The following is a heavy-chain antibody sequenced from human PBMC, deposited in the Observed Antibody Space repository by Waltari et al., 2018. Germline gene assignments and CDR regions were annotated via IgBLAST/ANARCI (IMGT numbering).Heavy chain of an antibody. Sequence: EVQLVESGGGSVQSGGYLRLSCEGSGFRFSTYATSCVRQAPGKGLEWVSSITGEGDNTYDADSVRGRFTISRDNSKNTLSLQMNSLRAEDTATYYCARVPYNDFWTGYFFFDLWGQGTLVSVSS. CDR1: GFRFSTYA. D-gene: IGHD3-3*01. CDR2: ITGEGDNT. J-gene: IGHJ4*02. V-gene: IGHV3-23*04. CDR3: ARVPYNDFWTGYFFFDL.